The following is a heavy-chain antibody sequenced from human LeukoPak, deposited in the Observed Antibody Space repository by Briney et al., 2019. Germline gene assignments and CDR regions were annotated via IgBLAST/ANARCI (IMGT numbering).Heavy chain of an antibody. J-gene: IGHJ4*02. D-gene: IGHD1-1*01. V-gene: IGHV4-34*01. CDR1: GGSFSGYY. Sequence: SETLPLTCAVYGGSFSGYYWSWIRQPPGKGLEWIGEVNHDGSTNYNPSLKSRVIISVDTSKNQFSLKLTSVTAADTAVYYCARKNVGSWQTLDYWDQGTLITVSS. CDR3: ARKNVGSWQTLDY. CDR2: VNHDGST.